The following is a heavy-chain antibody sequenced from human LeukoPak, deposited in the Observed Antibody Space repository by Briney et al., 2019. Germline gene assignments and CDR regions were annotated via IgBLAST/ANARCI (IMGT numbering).Heavy chain of an antibody. D-gene: IGHD4-17*01. V-gene: IGHV4-39*01. J-gene: IGHJ4*02. CDR2: IYYSGST. CDR1: GGSISSSSYY. CDR3: ARQEVYGDCLDY. Sequence: SETLSLTCTVSGGSISSSSYYWGWIRQPPGKGLEWIGSIYYSGSTYYNPSLKSRVTISVDTSKNQFSLKLSSATAADTAVYYCARQEVYGDCLDYWGQGTLVTVSS.